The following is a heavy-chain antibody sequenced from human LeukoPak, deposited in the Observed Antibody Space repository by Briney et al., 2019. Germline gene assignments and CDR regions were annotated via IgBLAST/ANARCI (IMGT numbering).Heavy chain of an antibody. V-gene: IGHV3-7*01. CDR1: GFTFSYHW. CDR2: IKNDGAVK. CDR3: AKDSYSKGDF. J-gene: IGHJ4*02. D-gene: IGHD6-13*01. Sequence: GGCLRLSCAASGFTFSYHWVTWVRQAPGKGLEWVANIKNDGAVKNYVDSVKGRFTISRDNAKNSLYLQMNSLRAEDTAVYYCAKDSYSKGDFWGQGVLVTVSS.